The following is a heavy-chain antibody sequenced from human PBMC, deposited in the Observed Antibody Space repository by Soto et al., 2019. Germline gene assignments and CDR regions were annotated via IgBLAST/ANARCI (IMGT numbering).Heavy chain of an antibody. CDR3: ARELYYYDSSGYPGWFDP. J-gene: IGHJ5*02. CDR1: GVSISSYY. V-gene: IGHV4-59*01. CDR2: IYYSGST. D-gene: IGHD3-22*01. Sequence: SETLSLTCTVSGVSISSYYWSWIRQPPGKGLEWIGYIYYSGSTNYNPSLKSRVTISVDTSKNQFSLKLSSVTAADTAVYYCARELYYYDSSGYPGWFDPWGQGTLVTVSS.